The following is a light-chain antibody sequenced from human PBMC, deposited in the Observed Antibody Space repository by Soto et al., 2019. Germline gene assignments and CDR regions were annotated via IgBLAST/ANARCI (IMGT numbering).Light chain of an antibody. J-gene: IGLJ2*01. V-gene: IGLV2-14*01. CDR3: TSYVSGSSHVV. CDR1: SSDIGGYDY. CDR2: DVN. Sequence: QSVLTQPASVSGSPGQSITLSCTGTSSDIGGYDYVSWYQRHPGKAPKLIIYDVNNRPSGVSNRFSGSKSGNTASLTISGLQAEDEADYYCTSYVSGSSHVVFGGGTKVTVL.